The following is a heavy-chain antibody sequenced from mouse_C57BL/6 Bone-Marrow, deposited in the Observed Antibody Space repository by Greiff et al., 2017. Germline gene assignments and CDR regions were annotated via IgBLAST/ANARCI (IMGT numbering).Heavy chain of an antibody. CDR1: GFSLTSYG. Sequence: VMLVESGPGLVAPSQSLSITCTVSGFSLTSYGVHWVRQPPGKGLEWLVVIWSDGSTTYNSALKSRLSISKDNSKSQVFLKMNSLQTDDTAMYYCARHEDYGSSYGGAMDYWGQGTSVTVSS. D-gene: IGHD1-1*01. J-gene: IGHJ4*01. CDR3: ARHEDYGSSYGGAMDY. V-gene: IGHV2-6-1*01. CDR2: IWSDGST.